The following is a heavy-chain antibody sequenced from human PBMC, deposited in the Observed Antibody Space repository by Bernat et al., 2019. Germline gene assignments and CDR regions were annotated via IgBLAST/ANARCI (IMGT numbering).Heavy chain of an antibody. J-gene: IGHJ4*02. CDR1: GFTFSSYA. CDR3: AKHYDFWSGYLDY. V-gene: IGHV3-23*01. Sequence: EVQLLESGGGLVQPGGSLRLSWAGSGFTFSSYAMSWVRQAPGKGLGWVSAISGSGGSTYYADSVKGRFTISSDNSKNTLYLQMNSLRAEDTAVYYCAKHYDFWSGYLDYWGQGTLVTVSS. D-gene: IGHD3-3*01. CDR2: ISGSGGST.